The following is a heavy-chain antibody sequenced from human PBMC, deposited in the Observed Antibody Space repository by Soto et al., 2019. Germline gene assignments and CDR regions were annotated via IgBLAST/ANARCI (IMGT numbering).Heavy chain of an antibody. V-gene: IGHV3-23*01. Sequence: GGSLRLSCAASGFTFSSYAMGWVRQAPGKGLEWVSAISGSGGSTYYADSVKGRFTISRDNSKNTLYLQMNSLRAEDTAVYYCAKDQYCSSTSCHVFDYWGQGTLVTVSS. J-gene: IGHJ4*02. CDR2: ISGSGGST. D-gene: IGHD2-2*01. CDR1: GFTFSSYA. CDR3: AKDQYCSSTSCHVFDY.